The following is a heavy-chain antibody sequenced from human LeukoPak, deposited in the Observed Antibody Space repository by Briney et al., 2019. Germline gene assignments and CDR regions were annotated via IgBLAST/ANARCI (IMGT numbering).Heavy chain of an antibody. CDR2: ISGSGGST. CDR3: AKDSDIVVVPAAIGY. V-gene: IGHV3-23*01. J-gene: IGHJ4*02. CDR1: GFTFSSYA. Sequence: GSLRLSCAASGFTFSSYAMSWVRQAPGKGLEWVSAISGSGGSTYYADSVKGRFTISRDNSKNTLYLQMNSLRAEDTAVYYCAKDSDIVVVPAAIGYWGQGTLVTVSS. D-gene: IGHD2-2*01.